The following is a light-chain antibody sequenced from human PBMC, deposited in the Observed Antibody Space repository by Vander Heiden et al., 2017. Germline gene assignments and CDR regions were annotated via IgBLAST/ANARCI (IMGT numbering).Light chain of an antibody. CDR1: QSLLHINGYNY. Sequence: IVMIQSPLSLSVTPGEPASISCSSSQSLLHINGYNYLDWYLQKPGQSPQLLIFQGSNRASGFPDRFSGSGSGTDFTLRISRVDVEDVGVYYCMQDLHTPTFGQGTRLEIK. V-gene: IGKV2-28*01. J-gene: IGKJ2*01. CDR3: MQDLHTPT. CDR2: QGS.